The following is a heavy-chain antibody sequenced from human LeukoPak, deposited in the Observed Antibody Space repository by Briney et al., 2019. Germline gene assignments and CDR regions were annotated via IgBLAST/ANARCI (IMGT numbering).Heavy chain of an antibody. Sequence: PSETLSLTCTVSGGSISSGGYYWSWIRQPPGKGLEWIGYIYHSGSTYYNPSLKSRVTISVDRSKNQFSLKLSSVTAADTAVYYCARGRLRFDPWGQGTLVTVSS. CDR2: IYHSGST. CDR1: GGSISSGGYY. CDR3: ARGRLRFDP. J-gene: IGHJ5*02. D-gene: IGHD6-25*01. V-gene: IGHV4-30-2*01.